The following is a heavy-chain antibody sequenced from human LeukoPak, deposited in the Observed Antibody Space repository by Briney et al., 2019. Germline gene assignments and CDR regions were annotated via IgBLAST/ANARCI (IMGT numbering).Heavy chain of an antibody. V-gene: IGHV4-59*01. J-gene: IGHJ4*02. Sequence: SETLSLTCTVSGGSMSSYYWGWIRQPPGKGLEWIGYIYRSGGTNYNPSVRSRVSISLDTSKNQFSLRLSSVTVADTAVYFCARWYNSGWSPTYDYWGQGILVTVST. CDR2: IYRSGGT. D-gene: IGHD6-19*01. CDR1: GGSMSSYY. CDR3: ARWYNSGWSPTYDY.